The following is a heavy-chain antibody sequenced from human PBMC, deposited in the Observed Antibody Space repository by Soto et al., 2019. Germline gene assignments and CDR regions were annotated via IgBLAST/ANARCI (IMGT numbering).Heavy chain of an antibody. J-gene: IGHJ4*02. D-gene: IGHD4-17*01. V-gene: IGHV1-3*01. CDR3: ARDFGGDYVLSYFDY. CDR1: GYTFTSYA. Sequence: GASVKVSCEASGYTFTSYAMHWVRQAPGQRLEWMGWINAGNGNTKYSQKFQGRVTITRDTSASTAYMELSSLRSEDTAVYYCARDFGGDYVLSYFDYWGQGTLVTVSS. CDR2: INAGNGNT.